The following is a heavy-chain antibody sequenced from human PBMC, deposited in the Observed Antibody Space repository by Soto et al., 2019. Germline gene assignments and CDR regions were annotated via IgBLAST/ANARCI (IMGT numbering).Heavy chain of an antibody. D-gene: IGHD6-6*01. V-gene: IGHV4-31*03. CDR2: IYYSGST. Sequence: QVQLQESGPGLVKPSQPLSLTCTVSGGSISIGGYYWSWIRQNPEKGLEWIGYIYYSGSTYYNPPLKSRITISVDTSKNQFSLKLNSVTAADTAVYYCARRASSGRDPFYFDYWGQGSLVTVSS. J-gene: IGHJ4*02. CDR3: ARRASSGRDPFYFDY. CDR1: GGSISIGGYY.